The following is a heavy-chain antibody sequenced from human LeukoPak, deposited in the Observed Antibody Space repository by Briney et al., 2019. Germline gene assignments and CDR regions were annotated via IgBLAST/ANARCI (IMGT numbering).Heavy chain of an antibody. Sequence: ASVKVSCKASGYTFTSYYMHWVRQAPGQGLEWMGIINPSGGSTSYAQKFQGRVTMTRDTSTSTVYMELSSLRSEDTAVYYCAREPRGFWSKAALKLDYWGQGTLVTVSS. CDR3: AREPRGFWSKAALKLDY. J-gene: IGHJ4*02. D-gene: IGHD3-3*01. CDR1: GYTFTSYY. CDR2: INPSGGST. V-gene: IGHV1-46*01.